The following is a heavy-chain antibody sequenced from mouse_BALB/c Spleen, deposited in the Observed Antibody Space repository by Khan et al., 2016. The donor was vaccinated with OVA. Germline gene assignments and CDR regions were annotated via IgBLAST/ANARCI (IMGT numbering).Heavy chain of an antibody. CDR3: ARRGDYDGSSPAWFAY. V-gene: IGHV4-1*02. Sequence: EVQLLESGGGLVQPGGSLKLSCEASGFDFSRYWMSWVRQAPGKGLEWIGEINPDSSTINYTPSLKDKFIISRDNAKNTLYLQMSKVRSEDTALYYCARRGDYDGSSPAWFAYWGQGTLVTVSA. CDR1: GFDFSRYW. D-gene: IGHD1-1*01. J-gene: IGHJ3*01. CDR2: INPDSSTI.